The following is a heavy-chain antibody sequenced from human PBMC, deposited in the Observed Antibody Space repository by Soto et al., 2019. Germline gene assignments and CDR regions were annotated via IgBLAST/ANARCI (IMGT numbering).Heavy chain of an antibody. V-gene: IGHV3-30*18. CDR3: AKDRISRVAAAGPFDY. D-gene: IGHD6-13*01. J-gene: IGHJ4*02. CDR1: GFTFSSYG. Sequence: GGSLRLSCAASGFTFSSYGMHWVRQAPGKGLEWVAVISYDGSNKYYAASVKGRFTISRDNSKNTLYLQMNSLRAEDTAVYYCAKDRISRVAAAGPFDYRGQGTLVTVSS. CDR2: ISYDGSNK.